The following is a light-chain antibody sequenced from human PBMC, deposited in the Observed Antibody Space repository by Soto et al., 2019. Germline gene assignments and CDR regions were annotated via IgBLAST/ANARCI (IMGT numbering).Light chain of an antibody. CDR3: QQYDILPIT. V-gene: IGKV1-33*01. Sequence: IHMTQSPSTLSGSXGDSVTQTCQATEDINIYLTCYQQKRGXAPNLMXDYASNLELVGPSRFSGSGSATHFTCTISSLQTEDIGTYYGQQYDILPITVGRGTRLDIK. CDR2: YAS. CDR1: EDINIY. J-gene: IGKJ5*01.